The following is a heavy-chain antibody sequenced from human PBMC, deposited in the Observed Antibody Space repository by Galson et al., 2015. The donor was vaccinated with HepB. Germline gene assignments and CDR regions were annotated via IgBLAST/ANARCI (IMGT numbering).Heavy chain of an antibody. CDR2: IKQDGSEK. D-gene: IGHD3-9*01. CDR1: GFTFSSYW. Sequence: PLRLSCAASGFTFSSYWMSWVRQAPGKGLEWVANIKQDGSEKYYVDSVEGRFTISRDNAKNSLYLQMNSLRAEDTAVYYCARGDYDILTGYYYFDYWGQGTLVTVSS. J-gene: IGHJ4*02. V-gene: IGHV3-7*03. CDR3: ARGDYDILTGYYYFDY.